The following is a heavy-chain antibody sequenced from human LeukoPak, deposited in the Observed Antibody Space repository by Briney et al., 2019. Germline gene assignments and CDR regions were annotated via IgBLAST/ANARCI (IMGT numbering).Heavy chain of an antibody. V-gene: IGHV3-30-3*01. CDR2: ISYDGSNK. Sequence: GRSLRLSCAASGFAFSSYAMHWVRQAPGKGLEWVAVISYDGSNKYYADSVKGRFTISRDNAKNSLYLQMNSLRAEDTAVYYCARGGYSGYDPFDYWGQGTLVTVSS. CDR3: ARGGYSGYDPFDY. J-gene: IGHJ4*02. D-gene: IGHD5-12*01. CDR1: GFAFSSYA.